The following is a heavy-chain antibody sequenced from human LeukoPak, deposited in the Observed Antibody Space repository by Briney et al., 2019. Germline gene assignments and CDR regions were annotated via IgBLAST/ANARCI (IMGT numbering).Heavy chain of an antibody. CDR1: GFTVSSNY. V-gene: IGHV3-53*01. CDR2: IYSGGSA. D-gene: IGHD6-25*01. Sequence: GGSLRLSCAASGFTVSSNYMSWVRQAPGKGLEWVSVIYSGGSAYYADSVKGRFTISRDNFKNTLYLQMNSLRAKDTAVYYCARDLASGYSYYYYYGMDVWGQGTTVTVSS. CDR3: ARDLASGYSYYYYYGMDV. J-gene: IGHJ6*02.